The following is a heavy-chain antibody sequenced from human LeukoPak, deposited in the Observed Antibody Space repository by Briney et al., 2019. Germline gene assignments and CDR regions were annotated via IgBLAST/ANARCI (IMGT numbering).Heavy chain of an antibody. D-gene: IGHD2-2*01. CDR1: GFTFSSYA. CDR3: ARNLLPIVGVPAAMDY. CDR2: ISSNGGST. Sequence: GGSLRLSCAASGFTFSSYARHWVRQAPGKGLEYISAISSNGGSTYYANSVKGRFTISRDNSKNTLYLQMGSLRAEDMAVYYCARNLLPIVGVPAAMDYWGQGTLVTVSS. J-gene: IGHJ4*02. V-gene: IGHV3-64*01.